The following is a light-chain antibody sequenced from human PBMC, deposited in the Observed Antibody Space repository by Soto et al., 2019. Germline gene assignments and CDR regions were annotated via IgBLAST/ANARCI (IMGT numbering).Light chain of an antibody. CDR2: DVS. CDR1: SSDVGGYNY. Sequence: QSALTQPASVSGSPGQSITISCTGTSSDVGGYNYVSWYQQQPGKAPKLMIYDVSNRPSGVSNRFSGSKSGNTASLTISGLQAEDEADYYCSSYTSSSTLLVVFGGGTKLTVL. CDR3: SSYTSSSTLLVV. V-gene: IGLV2-14*01. J-gene: IGLJ2*01.